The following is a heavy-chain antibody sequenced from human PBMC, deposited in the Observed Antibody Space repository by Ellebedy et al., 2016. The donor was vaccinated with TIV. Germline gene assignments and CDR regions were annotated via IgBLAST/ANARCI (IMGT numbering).Heavy chain of an antibody. D-gene: IGHD3-22*01. CDR3: ARHRGATHYYDNSGPHYSDYSGMDV. CDR2: IYYSGNT. J-gene: IGHJ6*02. CDR1: GASINNYY. V-gene: IGHV4-59*08. Sequence: MPGGSLRLSCTVSGASINNYYWSWIRQPPGKGLEWIGYIYYSGNTNYNPSLKSRVTISVDTSKKQFSLKLTSVTAADTAVYYCARHRGATHYYDNSGPHYSDYSGMDVWGQGTTVTVSS.